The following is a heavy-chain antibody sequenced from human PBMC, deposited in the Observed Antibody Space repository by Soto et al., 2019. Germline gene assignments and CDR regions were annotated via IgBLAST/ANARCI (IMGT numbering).Heavy chain of an antibody. Sequence: GASVKVSCKASGYTFTGYYMHWVRQAPGQGLEWMGWINPNSGGTNYAQKFQGWVTMTRDTSISTAYMELSRLRSDDTAVYYCAREGNLGRWIQPLDSWGQGTLDTVSS. V-gene: IGHV1-2*04. CDR2: INPNSGGT. CDR3: AREGNLGRWIQPLDS. CDR1: GYTFTGYY. J-gene: IGHJ4*02. D-gene: IGHD2-2*03.